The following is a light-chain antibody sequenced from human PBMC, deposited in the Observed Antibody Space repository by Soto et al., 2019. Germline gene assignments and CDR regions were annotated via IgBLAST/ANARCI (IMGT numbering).Light chain of an antibody. CDR1: QSISSW. V-gene: IGKV1-5*03. Sequence: DIQMTQSPSTLSESVGDRFTITCRASQSISSWLAWYQQKPGKAPKLLIYKASSLEGGIPSRFSGSGSETEFTLTISSLQPEDFATYYCQQYNSYQYTFGQGTKLEIK. CDR3: QQYNSYQYT. J-gene: IGKJ2*01. CDR2: KAS.